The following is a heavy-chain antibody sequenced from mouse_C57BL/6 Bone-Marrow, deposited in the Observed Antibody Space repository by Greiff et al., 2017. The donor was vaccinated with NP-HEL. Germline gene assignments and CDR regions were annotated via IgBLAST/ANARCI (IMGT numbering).Heavy chain of an antibody. J-gene: IGHJ1*03. Sequence: VQLQQSGAELVRPGTSVKLSCKASGYTFTSYWMHWVKQRPGPGLEWIGVIDPSDSYTNYNQKFKGKATLTVDTSSSTAYMQLSSLTSEDSSVYYCARSYGLYWYFDVWGTGTTVTVSS. CDR3: ARSYGLYWYFDV. V-gene: IGHV1-59*01. CDR2: IDPSDSYT. CDR1: GYTFTSYW. D-gene: IGHD1-1*02.